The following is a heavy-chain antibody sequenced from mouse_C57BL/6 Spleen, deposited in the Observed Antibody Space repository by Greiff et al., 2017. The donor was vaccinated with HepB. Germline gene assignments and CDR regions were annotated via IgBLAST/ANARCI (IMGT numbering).Heavy chain of an antibody. V-gene: IGHV3-6*01. CDR2: ISYDGSN. D-gene: IGHD2-10*01. J-gene: IGHJ2*01. Sequence: DVQLQESGPGLVKPSQSLSLTCSVTGYSITSGYYWNWIRQFPGNKLEWMGYISYDGSNNYNPSLKNRISITRDTSKNQFFLKLNSVTTEDTATYYCARGGLPTDYWGQGTTLTVSS. CDR1: GYSITSGYY. CDR3: ARGGLPTDY.